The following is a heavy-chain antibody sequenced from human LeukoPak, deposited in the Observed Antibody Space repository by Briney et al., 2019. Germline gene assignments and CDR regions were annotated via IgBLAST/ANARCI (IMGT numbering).Heavy chain of an antibody. CDR3: ARPLHDSSVQSSAFDI. V-gene: IGHV1-46*01. Sequence: GGSLRLSCAASGFTFSSYAMHWVRQAPGQGLEWMGIINPSGGSTTYAQKFQGRVTMTRDTSTSTVYMELSSLRSEDTAVYYCARPLHDSSVQSSAFDIWGQGTMVTVSS. D-gene: IGHD3-22*01. CDR1: GFTFSSYA. CDR2: INPSGGST. J-gene: IGHJ3*02.